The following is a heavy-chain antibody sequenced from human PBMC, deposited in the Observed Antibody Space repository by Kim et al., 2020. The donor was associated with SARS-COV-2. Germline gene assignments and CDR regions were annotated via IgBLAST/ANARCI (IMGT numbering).Heavy chain of an antibody. CDR1: GYTFTSYG. D-gene: IGHD3-10*01. CDR2: ISAYNGNT. V-gene: IGHV1-18*04. J-gene: IGHJ6*02. CDR3: ARDTPLWFGGSLGSYYYFYGMDA. Sequence: ASVKVSCKASGYTFTSYGISWVRQAPGQGLEWMGWISAYNGNTNYAQKLQGRVTMTTDTSTSTAYMELRSLRSDDTAVYYCARDTPLWFGGSLGSYYYFYGMDAWGQGTTVTVSS.